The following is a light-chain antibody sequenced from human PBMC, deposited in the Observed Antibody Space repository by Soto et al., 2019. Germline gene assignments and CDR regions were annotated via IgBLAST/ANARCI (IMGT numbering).Light chain of an antibody. CDR1: QSVSNSY. CDR3: QQYGSSPLT. J-gene: IGKJ1*01. CDR2: GAS. V-gene: IGKV3-20*01. Sequence: EIVLTQSPGTLSLSPGERATLSCRASQSVSNSYLAWYQQKPGQAPRLLIYGASSRATGIPDRFSGSGSGTDFTLTISRLEPADFAVYYCQQYGSSPLTFGQGTKVEIK.